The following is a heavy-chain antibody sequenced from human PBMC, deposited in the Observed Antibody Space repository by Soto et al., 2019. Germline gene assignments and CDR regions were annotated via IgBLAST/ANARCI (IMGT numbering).Heavy chain of an antibody. Sequence: PGGSLRLSCVGSGFIFSNNVMHWVRQTPGKGLEWVAFTSYDGSDTFYADSVKGRFTISRDNSKNTLFLHMSNLRAEDTAMYYCTIVRVADSALDHWGQGTLVTVSS. J-gene: IGHJ4*02. CDR1: GFIFSNNV. CDR3: TIVRVADSALDH. CDR2: TSYDGSDT. D-gene: IGHD3-10*02. V-gene: IGHV3-30*02.